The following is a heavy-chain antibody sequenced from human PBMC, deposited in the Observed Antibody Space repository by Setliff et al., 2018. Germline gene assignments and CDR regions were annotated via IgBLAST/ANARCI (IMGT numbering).Heavy chain of an antibody. CDR2: IDPEDGKT. D-gene: IGHD5-18*01. Sequence: ASVKVSCKASGYTFTDDYMYWVKQAPGKGLERMGRIDPEDGKTVYAEKFQGRVIISADTSIDTVYLEIDSLRSEDTAVYYCAFRRGYIYGLDNWGQGTLVTVS. CDR1: GYTFTDDY. CDR3: AFRRGYIYGLDN. J-gene: IGHJ4*02. V-gene: IGHV1-69-2*01.